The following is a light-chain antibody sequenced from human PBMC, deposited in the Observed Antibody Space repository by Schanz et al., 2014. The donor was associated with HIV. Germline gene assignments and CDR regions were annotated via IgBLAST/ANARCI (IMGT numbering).Light chain of an antibody. V-gene: IGLV1-44*01. J-gene: IGLJ3*02. CDR3: ATWDDSLKGWV. CDR2: KNN. CDR1: NSNIRSNA. Sequence: QSVLSQPPSASGTPGQRVTISCSVSNSNIRSNAVNWYQHLPGTAPKLLICKNNQRPSGVPDRFSGSKSGTSASLAISGLRSEDEADYYCATWDDSLKGWVFGGGTKLTVL.